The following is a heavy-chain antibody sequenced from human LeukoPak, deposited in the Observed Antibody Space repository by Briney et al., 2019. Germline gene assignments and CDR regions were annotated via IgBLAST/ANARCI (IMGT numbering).Heavy chain of an antibody. CDR2: IRYDGSNK. J-gene: IGHJ5*02. Sequence: QSGGSLRLSCAAPGFTFDDYAMHWVRQAPGKGLEWVAFIRYDGSNKYYADSVKGRFTISRDNSKNSLYLQMNSLRAEDTAVYYCARRKKLNWFDPLGQGTLVTVSS. V-gene: IGHV3-30*02. CDR1: GFTFDDYA. CDR3: ARRKKLNWFDP.